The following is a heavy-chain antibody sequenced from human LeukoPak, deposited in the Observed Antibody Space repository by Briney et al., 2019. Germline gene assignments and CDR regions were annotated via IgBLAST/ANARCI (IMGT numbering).Heavy chain of an antibody. J-gene: IGHJ4*02. V-gene: IGHV3-33*01. Sequence: GRSLRLSCAASGFSLGNHGMHWVRQAPGKGLEWVSAIDYDGGKKYYADSVTGRFAISRDTSKNTLYLQMNTLRAEDTAVYFCVRNGGSSYAIFDYWGQGTLVTVSP. CDR1: GFSLGNHG. CDR2: IDYDGGKK. D-gene: IGHD3-16*01. CDR3: VRNGGSSYAIFDY.